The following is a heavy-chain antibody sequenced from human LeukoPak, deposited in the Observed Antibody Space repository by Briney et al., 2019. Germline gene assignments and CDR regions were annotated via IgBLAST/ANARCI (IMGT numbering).Heavy chain of an antibody. CDR3: ARELVVPAASLFDY. D-gene: IGHD2-2*01. V-gene: IGHV1-18*01. CDR1: GNTFSNYI. CDR2: ISAYNGNT. Sequence: ASVKVSCKASGNTFSNYIITWVRQAPGQGLEWMGWISAYNGNTNYAQNLQGRVTMTTDSYTSTAYMELRSLRSDDTAVYYCARELVVPAASLFDYWGQGTLVTVSS. J-gene: IGHJ4*02.